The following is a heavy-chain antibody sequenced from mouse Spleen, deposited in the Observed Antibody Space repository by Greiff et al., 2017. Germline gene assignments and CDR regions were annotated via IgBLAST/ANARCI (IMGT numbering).Heavy chain of an antibody. Sequence: EVQLVESGTVLARPGASVKMSCKTSGYTFTTYWMHWVKQRPGQGLEWIGAIYPGKSDTTYNQKFKDKAKLTAVTSASTAYMELSSLTNEDSAVYYCTRSHGCLDYWGQGTTLNVSS. CDR2: IYPGKSDT. CDR1: GYTFTTYW. D-gene: IGHD2-2*01. J-gene: IGHJ2*01. V-gene: IGHV1-5*01. CDR3: TRSHGCLDY.